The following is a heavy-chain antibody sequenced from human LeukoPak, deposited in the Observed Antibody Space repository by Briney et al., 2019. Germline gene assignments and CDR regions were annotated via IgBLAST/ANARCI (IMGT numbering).Heavy chain of an antibody. V-gene: IGHV4-34*01. CDR3: ASQLLWFGESPDYYYMDV. J-gene: IGHJ6*03. CDR2: INHRGST. D-gene: IGHD3-10*01. Sequence: SETLSLTCAVYGGSFSGYYWSWIRQPPGQGLEWFGEINHRGSTNYNPSLKSRVTISVDTSKNQFSLKLSSVTAADTAVYYCASQLLWFGESPDYYYMDVWGKGTTVTVSS. CDR1: GGSFSGYY.